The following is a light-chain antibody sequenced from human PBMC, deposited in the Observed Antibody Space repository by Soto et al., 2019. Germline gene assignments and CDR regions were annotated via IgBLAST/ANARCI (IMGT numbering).Light chain of an antibody. V-gene: IGKV1-39*01. J-gene: IGKJ1*01. CDR2: AAS. Sequence: DIQMTQSPSSLSASVGDRVTITCRASQSISSYLKWYQQKPGKAPKLLIYAASSLQSGVQSRFSGSGSAPDVTLTISSLQPEGFATYYCQRSYSTRWTFGQGTKVEIK. CDR3: QRSYSTRWT. CDR1: QSISSY.